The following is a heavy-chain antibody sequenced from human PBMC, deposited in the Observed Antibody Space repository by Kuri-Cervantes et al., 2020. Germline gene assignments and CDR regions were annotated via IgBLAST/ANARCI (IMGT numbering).Heavy chain of an antibody. CDR1: GFTVSRNY. Sequence: GESLKISCAASGFTVSRNYLSWVRQAPGKGLEWVSSIFVEGTRNYADSVKGRFTISRDNSKNTLYLQMNSLRAEDTAVYYCAKDSSWFGEDDAFDIWGQGTMVTVSS. CDR3: AKDSSWFGEDDAFDI. V-gene: IGHV3-53*01. CDR2: IFVEGTR. J-gene: IGHJ3*02. D-gene: IGHD3-10*01.